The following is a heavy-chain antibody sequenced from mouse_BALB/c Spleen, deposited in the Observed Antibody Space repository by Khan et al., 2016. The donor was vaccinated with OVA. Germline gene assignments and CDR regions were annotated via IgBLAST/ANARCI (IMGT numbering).Heavy chain of an antibody. J-gene: IGHJ2*01. Sequence: QLEESGPGLVKPSQSLTLTCTVTGYSITSGYGWNWIRQFPGNKLEWMGYISYSGSTNYNPSLKRRIPITRDTSKNQSFLQLNSVTTEDTATYYCARTARIKYWGQGTTLTVSS. CDR1: GYSITSGYG. V-gene: IGHV3-2*02. CDR2: ISYSGST. CDR3: ARTARIKY. D-gene: IGHD1-2*01.